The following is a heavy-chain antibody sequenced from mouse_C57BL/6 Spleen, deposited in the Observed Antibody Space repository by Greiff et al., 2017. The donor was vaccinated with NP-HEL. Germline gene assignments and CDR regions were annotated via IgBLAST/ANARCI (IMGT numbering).Heavy chain of an antibody. Sequence: QQSCKASGYTFTSYWMQWVKQRPGQGLEWIGEIDPSDSYTNYNQKFKGKATLTVGTSSSTAYMQLSSLTSEDSAVYYCARLAVSTMIRYYFDYWGQGTTLTVSS. CDR1: GYTFTSYW. D-gene: IGHD2-4*01. V-gene: IGHV1-50*01. CDR3: ARLAVSTMIRYYFDY. CDR2: IDPSDSYT. J-gene: IGHJ2*01.